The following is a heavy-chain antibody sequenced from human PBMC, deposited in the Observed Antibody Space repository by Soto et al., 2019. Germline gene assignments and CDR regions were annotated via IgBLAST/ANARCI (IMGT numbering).Heavy chain of an antibody. J-gene: IGHJ5*02. D-gene: IGHD6-19*01. CDR1: GGSISSGGYS. V-gene: IGHV4-61*08. CDR3: ARLSSGSLNWFDP. Sequence: SETLSLTCAVSGGSISSGGYSWSWIRQPPGKGLEWIGYIYYSGSTNYNPSLKSRVAISVDTSKNQFSLKLSSVTAADTAVYYCARLSSGSLNWFDPWGQGTLVTVSS. CDR2: IYYSGST.